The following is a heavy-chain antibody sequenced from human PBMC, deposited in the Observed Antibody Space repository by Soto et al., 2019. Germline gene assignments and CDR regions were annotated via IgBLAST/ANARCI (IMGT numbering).Heavy chain of an antibody. V-gene: IGHV3-21*01. J-gene: IGHJ4*02. CDR3: SRGRPGQPYCGGDCYSYYFDY. Sequence: EVQLVESGGGLVKPGGSLRLSCAASGFTFSSYSMNWVRQAPGKGLEWVSSISSSSSYIYYADSVKGRFTISRDNAKNSTYSQMNSPRGEETAVYYCSRGRPGQPYCGGDCYSYYFDYWGQGTLVTVSS. CDR1: GFTFSSYS. D-gene: IGHD2-21*01. CDR2: ISSSSSYI.